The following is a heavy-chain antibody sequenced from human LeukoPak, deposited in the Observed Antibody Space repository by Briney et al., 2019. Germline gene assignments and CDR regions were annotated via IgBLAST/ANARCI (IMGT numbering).Heavy chain of an antibody. D-gene: IGHD2-15*01. CDR2: ISDSIGST. J-gene: IGHJ3*01. CDR3: VRYCNGGSCYRAAFDV. Sequence: GGSLRLSCAASGFTFSSYAMSWVRQAPGKGLEWVSGISDSIGSTYYADSVKGRFTISRDNSKNTLYLQMNSLRAEDTAVYYCVRYCNGGSCYRAAFDVWGPGTMVTVSS. V-gene: IGHV3-23*01. CDR1: GFTFSSYA.